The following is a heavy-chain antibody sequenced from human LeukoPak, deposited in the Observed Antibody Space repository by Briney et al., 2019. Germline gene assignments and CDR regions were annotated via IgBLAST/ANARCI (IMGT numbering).Heavy chain of an antibody. D-gene: IGHD5-24*01. CDR1: GVIFSGSV. J-gene: IGHJ4*02. CDR2: IRSKVNSYAT. Sequence: GGSLRLSCAASGVIFSGSVIHWVRQASGKGLEWVGRIRSKVNSYATAYIASVEGRFTISRDDSKNTAFLQMNSLKTEDTAVYYCTSSRDGYDFVDFWGQGTLVTVSS. V-gene: IGHV3-73*01. CDR3: TSSRDGYDFVDF.